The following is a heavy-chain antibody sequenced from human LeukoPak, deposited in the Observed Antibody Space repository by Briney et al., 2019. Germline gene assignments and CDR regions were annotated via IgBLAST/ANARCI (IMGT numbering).Heavy chain of an antibody. CDR3: ARDIPTIFGVVINPAGMDV. CDR1: GFTFSSYW. V-gene: IGHV3-7*01. CDR2: IKQDGSEK. D-gene: IGHD3-3*01. Sequence: PGGSLRLSCAASGFTFSSYWMSWVRQAPGKGLEWVANIKQDGSEKYYVDSVKGRFTISRDNAKNSLYLQMNGLRAEDTAVYYCARDIPTIFGVVINPAGMDVWGQGTTVTASS. J-gene: IGHJ6*02.